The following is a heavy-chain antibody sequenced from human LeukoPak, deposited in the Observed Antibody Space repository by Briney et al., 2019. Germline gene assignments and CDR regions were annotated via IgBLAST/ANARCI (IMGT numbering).Heavy chain of an antibody. J-gene: IGHJ3*02. Sequence: SETLSLTCIVSGGSISSYYWSWIRQPPGKGLEWIGYIYSSGSTNSNPSLKSRVTISVDTSKSQFSLKMTSVTTADTAVYYCARQGSGGRAFDIWGQGTMVTVSS. CDR1: GGSISSYY. V-gene: IGHV4-59*08. CDR3: ARQGSGGRAFDI. D-gene: IGHD1-26*01. CDR2: IYSSGST.